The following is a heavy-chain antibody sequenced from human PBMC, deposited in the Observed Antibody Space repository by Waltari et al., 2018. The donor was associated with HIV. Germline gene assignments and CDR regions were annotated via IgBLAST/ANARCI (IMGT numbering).Heavy chain of an antibody. CDR3: ATLDPPKSIAAPDY. J-gene: IGHJ4*02. CDR2: ISSSSSYI. D-gene: IGHD6-6*01. V-gene: IGHV3-21*01. CDR1: GSTFSSYS. Sequence: EVQLVESGGGLVKPGGSLRLSCAASGSTFSSYSMTWVRQAPGKGLEWVSSISSSSSYIYYADSVKGRFTISRDNAKNSLYLQMNSLRAEDTAVYYCATLDPPKSIAAPDYWGQGTLVTVSS.